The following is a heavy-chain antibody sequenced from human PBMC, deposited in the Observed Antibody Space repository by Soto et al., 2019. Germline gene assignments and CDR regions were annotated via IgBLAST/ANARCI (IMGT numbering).Heavy chain of an antibody. CDR3: ARVQTIFGIIDVFAN. CDR1: GYSISSGYY. J-gene: IGHJ4*02. CDR2: IYYSGNT. Sequence: TPALTCAVSGYSISSGYYWSWIRQHPGKGLEWIGYIYYSGNTYYNPSLKSRVTISLDTSKTQFSLKLGSVTAADTAVYYCARVQTIFGIIDVFANWGQGTLVIVSS. D-gene: IGHD3-3*01. V-gene: IGHV4-31*11.